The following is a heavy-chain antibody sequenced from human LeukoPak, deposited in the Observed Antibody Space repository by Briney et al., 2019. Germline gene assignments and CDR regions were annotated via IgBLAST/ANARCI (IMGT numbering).Heavy chain of an antibody. CDR3: ARDRALRYFDWSPH. V-gene: IGHV4-39*02. J-gene: IGHJ4*02. D-gene: IGHD3-9*01. CDR2: IYYSGST. CDR1: GGSISSSSYY. Sequence: NPSETLSLTCTVSGGSISSSSYYWGWIRQPPGKGLEWIGSIYYSGSTYYNPSLKTRVTISVATSKIPFSLTLSSVTAADTAVYYGARDRALRYFDWSPHWGQGTLVTVSS.